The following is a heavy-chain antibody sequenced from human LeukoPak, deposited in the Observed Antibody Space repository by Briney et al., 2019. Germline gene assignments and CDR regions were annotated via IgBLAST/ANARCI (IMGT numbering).Heavy chain of an antibody. V-gene: IGHV3-23*01. CDR2: ISGSGGST. J-gene: IGHJ4*02. D-gene: IGHD6-6*01. CDR1: GFTFSSYA. CDR3: AKDSKQLVRGYFDY. Sequence: GGSLRLSCAASGFTFSSYAMSWVRQAPGKGLEWVSTISGSGGSTYYADSVKGRFTISRDNSKNTLYLQMNSLRAEDTAVYYCAKDSKQLVRGYFDYWGQGTLVTVSS.